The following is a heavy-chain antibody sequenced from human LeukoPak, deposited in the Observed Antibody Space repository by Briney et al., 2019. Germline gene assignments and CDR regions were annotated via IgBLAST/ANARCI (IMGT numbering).Heavy chain of an antibody. J-gene: IGHJ4*02. CDR1: GYTFTSYD. CDR3: ARHIAVAGDTNDY. CDR2: MNPNSDNT. V-gene: IGHV1-8*03. Sequence: GASVKVSCKASGYTFTSYDINWVRQATGQGLEWMGWMNPNSDNTGYEQKFQGRLTITRNTSISTAYMELSSLRSEDTAVYYCARHIAVAGDTNDYWGQGTLVTVSS. D-gene: IGHD6-19*01.